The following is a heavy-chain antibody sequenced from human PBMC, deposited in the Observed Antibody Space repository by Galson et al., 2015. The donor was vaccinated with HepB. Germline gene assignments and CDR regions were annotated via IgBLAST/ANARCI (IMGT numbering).Heavy chain of an antibody. V-gene: IGHV3-21*01. CDR3: ARDWSERQVAYDAFDI. J-gene: IGHJ3*02. D-gene: IGHD5-12*01. Sequence: SLRLSCAASGFTFSSYSMNWVRQAPGKGLEWVSSISSSSSYIYYADSVKGRFTISRDNAKNSLYLQMNSLRAEDTAVYYCARDWSERQVAYDAFDIWGQGTVVTVSS. CDR1: GFTFSSYS. CDR2: ISSSSSYI.